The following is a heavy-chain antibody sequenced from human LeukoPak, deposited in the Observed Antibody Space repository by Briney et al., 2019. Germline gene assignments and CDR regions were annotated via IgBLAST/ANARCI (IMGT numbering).Heavy chain of an antibody. Sequence: GGSLRLSCAASGFTFSSYGMHWVRQAPGKGLEWVAFIWYDGSDKYYADSVKGRFTISRDNSKNTLNLQMNSLRAEDTAVYYCAKRDAAGTGSGSYYMDVWGKGTTVTVSS. CDR3: AKRDAAGTGSGSYYMDV. CDR2: IWYDGSDK. V-gene: IGHV3-30*02. CDR1: GFTFSSYG. J-gene: IGHJ6*03. D-gene: IGHD6-13*01.